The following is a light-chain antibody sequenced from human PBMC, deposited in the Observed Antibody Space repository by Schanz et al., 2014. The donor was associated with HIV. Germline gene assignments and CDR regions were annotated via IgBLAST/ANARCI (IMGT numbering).Light chain of an antibody. Sequence: QSALTQPASVSGSPGQSITISCTGTNSDVGSYNFVSWYQQHPGKAPKLMIYEVIKRPSGVSNRFSGSKSGNTASLTISGLRTEDEADYYCSSSTSSGTVVFGGGTKLTVL. CDR1: NSDVGSYNF. V-gene: IGLV2-14*02. CDR3: SSSTSSGTVV. J-gene: IGLJ2*01. CDR2: EVI.